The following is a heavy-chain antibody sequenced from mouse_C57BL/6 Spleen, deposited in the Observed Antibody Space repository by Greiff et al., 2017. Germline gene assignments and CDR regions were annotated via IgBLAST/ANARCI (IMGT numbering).Heavy chain of an antibody. D-gene: IGHD1-1*01. Sequence: QVQLQQPGAELVKPGASVKMSCKASGYTFTSYWITWVKQRPGQGLEWIGDIYPGSGSTNYNEKFKSKATLTVDTSSSTAYMQLSSLTSEDSAVYYCAREEGYYDGSSYYDYWGQGTTLTVSS. CDR1: GYTFTSYW. V-gene: IGHV1-55*01. CDR2: IYPGSGST. J-gene: IGHJ2*01. CDR3: AREEGYYDGSSYYDY.